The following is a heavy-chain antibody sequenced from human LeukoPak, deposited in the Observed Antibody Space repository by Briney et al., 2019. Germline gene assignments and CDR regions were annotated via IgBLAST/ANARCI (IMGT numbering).Heavy chain of an antibody. V-gene: IGHV3-74*01. Sequence: GGSLRLSCAASGFTFRSYSMHWVRQAPGKGLVWVSRINSDGSTTSYADSVKGRFTISRDNAKNTLYLQMNSLRGEDTAVHYCTRSDWFDPWGQGTLVTVSS. CDR2: INSDGSTT. CDR1: GFTFRSYS. J-gene: IGHJ5*02. CDR3: TRSDWFDP.